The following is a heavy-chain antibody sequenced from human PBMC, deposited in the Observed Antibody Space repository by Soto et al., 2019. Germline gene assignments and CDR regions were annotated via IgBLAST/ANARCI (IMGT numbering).Heavy chain of an antibody. Sequence: SVKVSCKASGGTFSSYAISWVRQAPGQGLEWMGGIIPIFGTANYAQKFQGRVTITADESTSTAYMELSSLRSEDTAVYYCARFDFWSGTTGGDYYYGMDVWGQGTTVTVS. D-gene: IGHD3-3*01. J-gene: IGHJ6*02. CDR2: IIPIFGTA. V-gene: IGHV1-69*13. CDR3: ARFDFWSGTTGGDYYYGMDV. CDR1: GGTFSSYA.